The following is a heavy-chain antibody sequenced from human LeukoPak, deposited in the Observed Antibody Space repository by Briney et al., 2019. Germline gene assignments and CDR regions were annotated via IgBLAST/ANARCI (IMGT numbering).Heavy chain of an antibody. V-gene: IGHV1-69*13. CDR3: ARGLESDYIHFDY. CDR1: GGTFSSYA. D-gene: IGHD1-26*01. Sequence: GASVKVFCKASGGTFSSYAISWVRQAPGQGLEWMGGIIPIFGTANYAQKFQGRVTITEDESTSTAYMELSSLRSEDTAVYYCARGLESDYIHFDYWGQGTLVTVSS. J-gene: IGHJ4*02. CDR2: IIPIFGTA.